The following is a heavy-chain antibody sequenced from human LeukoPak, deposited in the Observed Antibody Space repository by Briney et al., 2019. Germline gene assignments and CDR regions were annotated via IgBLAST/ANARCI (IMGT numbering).Heavy chain of an antibody. CDR1: GGTFSSYA. V-gene: IGHV1-69*13. Sequence: ASVKVSCKASGGTFSSYAISWVRQAPGQGLEWMGGIIPIFGTANYAQKFQGRVTITADESTSTAYMELSSLRSEDTAVYYCARNSNSWFTAIDYWGQGTLVTVSS. J-gene: IGHJ4*02. CDR2: IIPIFGTA. D-gene: IGHD6-13*01. CDR3: ARNSNSWFTAIDY.